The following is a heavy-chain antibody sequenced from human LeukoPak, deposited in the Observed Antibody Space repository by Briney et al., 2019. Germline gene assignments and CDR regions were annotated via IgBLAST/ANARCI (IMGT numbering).Heavy chain of an antibody. CDR2: ISYDGSNK. D-gene: IGHD6-13*01. Sequence: GGSLRLSCAASGFTFSSYGMHWVRQAPGKGLEWVAVISYDGSNKYYADSVKGRFTISRDNSKNTLYLQMNSLRAEDTAVYYCAKARRAGGTATTPYYFDHWGQGTLVTVSS. CDR3: AKARRAGGTATTPYYFDH. CDR1: GFTFSSYG. V-gene: IGHV3-30*18. J-gene: IGHJ4*02.